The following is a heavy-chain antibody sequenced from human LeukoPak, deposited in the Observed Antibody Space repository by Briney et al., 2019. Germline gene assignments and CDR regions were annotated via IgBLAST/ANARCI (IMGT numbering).Heavy chain of an antibody. CDR3: YLYYYDSSGYSYYFDY. J-gene: IGHJ4*02. CDR2: INPNSGGT. D-gene: IGHD3-22*01. V-gene: IGHV1-2*06. Sequence: ASVKVSCKASGYIFTGYYMHWVRQAPGQGLEWMGRINPNSGGTNYAQKFQGRVTMTRDTSISTAYMELSRLRSDDTAVYYCYLYYYDSSGYSYYFDYWGQGTLVTVSS. CDR1: GYIFTGYY.